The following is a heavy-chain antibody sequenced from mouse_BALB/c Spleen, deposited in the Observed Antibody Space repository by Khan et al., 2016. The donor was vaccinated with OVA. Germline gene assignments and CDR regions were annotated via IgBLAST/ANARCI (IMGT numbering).Heavy chain of an antibody. Sequence: QIQLVQSGPELKKPGETVKISCKASGYTFTNNGMNWVKQNPGKGLKWMGWINTYTGEPTYVDDFKGRFAFSLETSATTAYLQINNLKNEDTATYFCARVGYAGTMDCGGQGTSVTVSS. V-gene: IGHV9-3-1*01. D-gene: IGHD2-14*01. CDR1: GYTFTNNG. J-gene: IGHJ4*01. CDR3: ARVGYAGTMDC. CDR2: INTYTGEP.